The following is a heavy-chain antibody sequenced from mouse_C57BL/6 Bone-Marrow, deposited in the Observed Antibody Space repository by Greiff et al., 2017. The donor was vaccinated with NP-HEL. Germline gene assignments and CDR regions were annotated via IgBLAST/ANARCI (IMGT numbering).Heavy chain of an antibody. J-gene: IGHJ3*01. CDR3: ARMGDGNYPFAY. D-gene: IGHD2-1*01. CDR2: INPNNGGT. V-gene: IGHV1-26*01. Sequence: VQLQQSGPELVKPGASVKISCKASGYTFTDYYMNWVKQSHGKSLEWIGDINPNNGGTSYNQKFKGKATLTVDKSSSTAYMELRSLTSEDSAVYYCARMGDGNYPFAYWGQGTLVTVSA. CDR1: GYTFTDYY.